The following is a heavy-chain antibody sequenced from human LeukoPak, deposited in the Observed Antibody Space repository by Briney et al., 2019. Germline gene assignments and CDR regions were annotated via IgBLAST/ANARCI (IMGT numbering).Heavy chain of an antibody. CDR2: ISSSSSYI. Sequence: GGSLRLSCAASGFTFSSYSMNWVRQAPGKGLEWVSSISSSSSYIYYTDSVKGRFTISRDNAKNSLYLQMNSLRAEDTAVYYYARGGVNVWFTHPYFDYWGQGTLVTVSS. V-gene: IGHV3-21*01. D-gene: IGHD3-10*01. J-gene: IGHJ4*02. CDR1: GFTFSSYS. CDR3: ARGGVNVWFTHPYFDY.